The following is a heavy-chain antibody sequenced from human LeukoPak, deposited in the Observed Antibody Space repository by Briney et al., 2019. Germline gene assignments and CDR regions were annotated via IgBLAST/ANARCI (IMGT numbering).Heavy chain of an antibody. Sequence: ASVKVSCKAAGYIYTSYVINWVRQAAGQGLEWMGWMNTNSGNTGYEQKFQGRVTMTRNTSISTAYMELSSLGSEDTAVYYCAGAPWRGYSYGSDYWGQGTLVTVSS. CDR1: GYIYTSYV. CDR2: MNTNSGNT. D-gene: IGHD5-18*01. J-gene: IGHJ4*02. V-gene: IGHV1-8*01. CDR3: AGAPWRGYSYGSDY.